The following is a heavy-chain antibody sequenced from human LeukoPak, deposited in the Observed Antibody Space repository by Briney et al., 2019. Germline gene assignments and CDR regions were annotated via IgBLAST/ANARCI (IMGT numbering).Heavy chain of an antibody. CDR2: INHSGST. CDR3: ARHLAYDFWSGYYPRGHFDY. Sequence: PSETLSLTCAVYGGSFSGYYWSWIRQPPGKGLEWIGEINHSGSTNYNPSLKSRVTISVDTSKNQFSLKLSSVTAADTAVYYCARHLAYDFWSGYYPRGHFDYWDQGTLVTVSS. CDR1: GGSFSGYY. J-gene: IGHJ4*02. V-gene: IGHV4-34*01. D-gene: IGHD3-3*01.